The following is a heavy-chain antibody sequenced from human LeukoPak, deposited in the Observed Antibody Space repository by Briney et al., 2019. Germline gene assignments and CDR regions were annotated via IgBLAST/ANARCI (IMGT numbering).Heavy chain of an antibody. CDR1: GFTFSSYW. CDR2: IKQDGSEK. CDR3: ARDQMVRGVIRFDP. V-gene: IGHV3-7*01. D-gene: IGHD3-10*01. J-gene: IGHJ5*02. Sequence: GGSLRLSCAASGFTFSSYWMSWVRQAPGKGLEWVANIKQDGSEKYYVDSVKGRFTISRDNAKNSLYLQMNSLRAEDTAVYYCARDQMVRGVIRFDPWGQGTLVTVSS.